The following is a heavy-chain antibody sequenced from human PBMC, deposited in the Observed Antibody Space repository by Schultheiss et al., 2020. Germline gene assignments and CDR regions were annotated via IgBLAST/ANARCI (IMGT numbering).Heavy chain of an antibody. CDR3: ARHSPQLRYFDWLSIDY. Sequence: GESLKISCKGSGYSFTSYWIGWVRQMPGKGLEWMGIIYPGDSDTRYSPSFQGQVTISADKSISTAYLQWSSLKASDTAMYYCARHSPQLRYFDWLSIDYWGQGTLVTVSS. V-gene: IGHV5-51*01. J-gene: IGHJ4*02. CDR1: GYSFTSYW. D-gene: IGHD3-9*01. CDR2: IYPGDSDT.